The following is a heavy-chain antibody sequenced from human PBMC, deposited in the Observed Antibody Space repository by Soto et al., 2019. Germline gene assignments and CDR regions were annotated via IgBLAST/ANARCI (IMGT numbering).Heavy chain of an antibody. Sequence: SETLSLTCTVSGGSISSYYWSWIRQPPGKGLEWIGYIYYSGSTNYNPSLKSRVTISVDTSKNQFSLKLSSVTAADTAVYYCARRKGSYYPYYFDYWGQGTLVTVSS. CDR2: IYYSGST. CDR3: ARRKGSYYPYYFDY. J-gene: IGHJ4*02. D-gene: IGHD1-26*01. V-gene: IGHV4-59*08. CDR1: GGSISSYY.